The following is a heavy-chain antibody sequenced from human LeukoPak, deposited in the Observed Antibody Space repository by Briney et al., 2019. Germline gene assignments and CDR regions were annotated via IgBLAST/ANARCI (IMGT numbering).Heavy chain of an antibody. CDR1: GYTFTGYY. V-gene: IGHV1-2*02. D-gene: IGHD7-27*01. CDR3: TRETGEYAFDI. Sequence: ASVKVSCKASGYTFTGYYMHWERQAPGQGLEWMGWINPNSGGTKYAQKFQGRVTMTRDTSTSTVYMELSSLRSEDTAVYYCTRETGEYAFDIWGQGTMVTVSS. J-gene: IGHJ3*02. CDR2: INPNSGGT.